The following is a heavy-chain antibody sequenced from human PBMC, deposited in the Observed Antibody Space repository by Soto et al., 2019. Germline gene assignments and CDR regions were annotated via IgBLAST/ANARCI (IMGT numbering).Heavy chain of an antibody. CDR2: ILYSGSP. V-gene: IGHV4-61*01. CDR1: GGSVSSGSYY. D-gene: IGHD1-26*01. Sequence: QVQLQESGPGLVKPSETLSLTCSVSGGSVSSGSYYWSWIRQPPGKGLEWVGYILYSGSPNYNPSLKSRVTLSLDTAEIQVSLKLSSVTTADTAVYYCARGGPRVGAYRYCDYWGQGTLVTVSS. J-gene: IGHJ4*02. CDR3: ARGGPRVGAYRYCDY.